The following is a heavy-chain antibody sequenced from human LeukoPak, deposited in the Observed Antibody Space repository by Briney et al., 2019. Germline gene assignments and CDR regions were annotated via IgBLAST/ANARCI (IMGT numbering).Heavy chain of an antibody. CDR2: IYYSGST. Sequence: PSETLSLTCTVSGGSISSSSYYWGWIRQPPGKGLEWIGSIYYSGSTYYNPSLKSRVTISVDTSKNQFSLKLSSVTAADTAVYYCARDVDTAMGYDAFDIWGQGTMVTVSS. CDR3: ARDVDTAMGYDAFDI. CDR1: GGSISSSSYY. J-gene: IGHJ3*02. D-gene: IGHD5-18*01. V-gene: IGHV4-39*07.